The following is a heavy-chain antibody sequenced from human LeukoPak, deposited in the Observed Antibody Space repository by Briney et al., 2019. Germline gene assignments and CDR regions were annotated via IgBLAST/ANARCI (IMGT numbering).Heavy chain of an antibody. Sequence: SETLSLTCAVYGGSFSGYYSSWIPQPPGKGLEWIGEINHGGSTNYTPPLKSRVTISVDTSKNPFSLKLSSVTAADTAVYSCASGPRAAAGRRGVGAFDIWGQGTMVTVSS. CDR2: INHGGST. CDR1: GGSFSGYY. V-gene: IGHV4-34*01. D-gene: IGHD6-13*01. CDR3: ASGPRAAAGRRGVGAFDI. J-gene: IGHJ3*02.